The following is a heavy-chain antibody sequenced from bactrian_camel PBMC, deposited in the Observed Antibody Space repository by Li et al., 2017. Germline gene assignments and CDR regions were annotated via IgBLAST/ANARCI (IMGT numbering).Heavy chain of an antibody. J-gene: IGHJ4*01. CDR3: GTDRPGPYDHGYCAPKSGYDY. CDR2: LDSDGTT. CDR1: PHIFLNNY. D-gene: IGHD3*01. Sequence: HVQLVESGGGSVQAGGSLTLSCVASPHIFLNNYMAWFRQAPGKEREGVVVLDSDGTTSYGDSVKGRFTISLDDAKKTVYLQMNSLKPEDTAKYYCGTDRPGPYDHGYCAPKSGYDYFGRGTQVTVS. V-gene: IGHV3S53*01.